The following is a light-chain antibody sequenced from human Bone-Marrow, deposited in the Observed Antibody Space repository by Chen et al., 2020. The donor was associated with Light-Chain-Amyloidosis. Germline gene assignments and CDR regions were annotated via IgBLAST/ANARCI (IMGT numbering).Light chain of an antibody. CDR3: QQYGTSPLT. CDR2: GSS. V-gene: IGKV3-20*01. J-gene: IGKJ4*01. CDR1: QTISSNY. Sequence: EIVLTQYPGTLSLSPGEGANLSCRASQTISSNYLTWYQRKFGQDPRLLIYGSSSRATGIPDRFTGSRSGTDFTLTINRLGPEDFAMYYCQQYGTSPLTFGGGTKVEIK.